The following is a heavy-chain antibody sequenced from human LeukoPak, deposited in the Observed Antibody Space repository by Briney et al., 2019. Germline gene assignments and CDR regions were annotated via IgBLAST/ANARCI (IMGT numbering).Heavy chain of an antibody. CDR3: ARLKDDVTKFDY. V-gene: IGHV3-7*01. J-gene: IGHJ4*02. Sequence: TGGSLRLSCAGSGFSFIRYWMAWVRQAPGKGLEWVASINQDVSRIHYVDSVKGRFTISRDNAKSSLFLQMTSLRVEDTAVYYCARLKDDVTKFDYWGQGTLVTVSS. CDR2: INQDVSRI. CDR1: GFSFIRYW. D-gene: IGHD2-8*01.